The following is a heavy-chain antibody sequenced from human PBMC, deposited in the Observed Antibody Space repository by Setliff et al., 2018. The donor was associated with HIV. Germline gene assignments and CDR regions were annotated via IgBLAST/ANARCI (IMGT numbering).Heavy chain of an antibody. CDR2: IYTSGST. J-gene: IGHJ4*02. V-gene: IGHV4-4*09. Sequence: KPSYPLSLTCTVSGGSISSYYWSWIRQPPGKGLEWIGYIYTSGSTNYNPSLKSRVTISVDTSKNQFSLKLSSVTAADTALYYCARGLSFYDPGGFDYWGQGTLVTVSS. CDR1: GGSISSYY. D-gene: IGHD3-22*01. CDR3: ARGLSFYDPGGFDY.